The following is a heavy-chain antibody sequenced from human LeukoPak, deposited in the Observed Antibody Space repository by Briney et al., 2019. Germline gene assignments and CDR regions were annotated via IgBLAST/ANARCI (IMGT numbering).Heavy chain of an antibody. CDR3: AGGGPAAGTFDY. CDR2: IIPIFGTA. V-gene: IGHV1-69*13. CDR1: GYTFTSYA. Sequence: SVKVSCKASGYTFTSYAMNWVRQAPGQGLEWMGGIIPIFGTANYAQKFQGRVTITADESTSTAYMELSSLRSEDTAVYYCAGGGPAAGTFDYWGQGTLVTVSS. D-gene: IGHD6-13*01. J-gene: IGHJ4*02.